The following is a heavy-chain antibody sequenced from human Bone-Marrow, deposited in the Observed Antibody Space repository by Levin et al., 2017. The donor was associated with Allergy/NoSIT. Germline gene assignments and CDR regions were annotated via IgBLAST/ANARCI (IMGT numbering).Heavy chain of an antibody. D-gene: IGHD3-9*01. V-gene: IGHV3-9*01. Sequence: PGGSLRLSCAASGFTFDDYAMHWVRQAPGKGLEWVSGISWNSGSIGYADSVKGRFTISRDNAKNSLYLQMNSLRAEDTALYYCAKLTGYDYWGQGTLVTVSS. CDR3: AKLTGYDY. CDR2: ISWNSGSI. CDR1: GFTFDDYA. J-gene: IGHJ4*02.